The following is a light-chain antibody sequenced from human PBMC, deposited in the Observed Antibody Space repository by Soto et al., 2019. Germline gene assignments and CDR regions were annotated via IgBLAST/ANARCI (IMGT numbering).Light chain of an antibody. CDR1: SSDVGGYKY. J-gene: IGLJ2*01. V-gene: IGLV2-8*01. Sequence: QLVLTQPPSASGSPGQSVTISCTGTSSDVGGYKYVSWYQQHPGKAPKLIIYEVSNRPSGVPDRFSGSKSGNTASLTVSGLQTEDEADYYCSSYAGSNNFVVFGGGTKLTVL. CDR3: SSYAGSNNFVV. CDR2: EVS.